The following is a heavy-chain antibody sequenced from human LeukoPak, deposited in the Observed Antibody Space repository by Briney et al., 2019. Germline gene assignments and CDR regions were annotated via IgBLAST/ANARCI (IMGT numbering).Heavy chain of an antibody. V-gene: IGHV7-4-1*02. CDR3: ARDGSGWYGKGNWFDP. CDR2: INTNTGNP. J-gene: IGHJ5*02. Sequence: GASVKVSCKASGYTFTSYAMNWVRQAPGQGLEWMGWINTNTGNPTYAQGFTGRFVFSLDTSVSTAYLQISSLKAEDTAVYYCARDGSGWYGKGNWFDPWGQGTLVTVSS. CDR1: GYTFTSYA. D-gene: IGHD6-19*01.